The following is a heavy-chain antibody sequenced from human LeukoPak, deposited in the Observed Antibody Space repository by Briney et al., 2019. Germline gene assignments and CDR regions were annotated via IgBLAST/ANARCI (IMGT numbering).Heavy chain of an antibody. Sequence: GGSLRLSCAASGFTISSYAMHWVRQAPGKGLEYVSAISSNGGGTHYANSVKGRFTISRDNSKNMLYLQMGSLRAEDMAVYHCARDKDPYGSGSSMRAFDIWGQGTMVTVSS. V-gene: IGHV3-64*01. J-gene: IGHJ3*02. CDR3: ARDKDPYGSGSSMRAFDI. CDR2: ISSNGGGT. CDR1: GFTISSYA. D-gene: IGHD3-10*01.